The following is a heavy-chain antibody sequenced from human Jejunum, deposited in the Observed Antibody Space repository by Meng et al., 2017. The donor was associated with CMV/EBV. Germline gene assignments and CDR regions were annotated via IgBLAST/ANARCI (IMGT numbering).Heavy chain of an antibody. Sequence: SCAAFGCIFRNYWMSWARQAPGRGLEWVASMKTDGSEKYYVDSVKGRFTMSRDNAKTSLYLQMNSLRAEDTAVYYCARGNALDYWGLGTRVTVSS. CDR2: MKTDGSEK. J-gene: IGHJ4*02. CDR3: ARGNALDY. V-gene: IGHV3-7*01. CDR1: GCIFRNYW.